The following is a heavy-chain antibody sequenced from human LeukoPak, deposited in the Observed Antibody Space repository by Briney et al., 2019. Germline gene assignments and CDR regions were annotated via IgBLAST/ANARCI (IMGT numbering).Heavy chain of an antibody. CDR2: VYYSGST. V-gene: IGHV4-59*01. CDR1: GVSISSSY. CDR3: ARGFFDSRGFSNPFDI. J-gene: IGHJ3*02. D-gene: IGHD3-22*01. Sequence: SETLSLTCTVSGVSISSSYWSWLRQPPGKGLEWIGYVYYSGSTNYSPSLESRATISVDTSKDQLSLKVNSVTAADTDVYYCARGFFDSRGFSNPFDIWGQGTMVTVSS.